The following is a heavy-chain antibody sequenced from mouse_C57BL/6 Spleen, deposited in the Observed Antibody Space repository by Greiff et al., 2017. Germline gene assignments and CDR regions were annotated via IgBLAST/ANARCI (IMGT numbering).Heavy chain of an antibody. CDR2: IYPGSGST. D-gene: IGHD3-2*02. CDR3: AREDISGDDAMDY. Sequence: QVQLKEPGAELVKPGASVKMSCKASGYTFTSYWITWVKQRPGQGLEWIGDIYPGSGSTNYNEKFKSKATLTVDTSSSTAYMQRSSLTSEDSAVYYCAREDISGDDAMDYWGQGTSVTVSS. J-gene: IGHJ4*01. CDR1: GYTFTSYW. V-gene: IGHV1-55*01.